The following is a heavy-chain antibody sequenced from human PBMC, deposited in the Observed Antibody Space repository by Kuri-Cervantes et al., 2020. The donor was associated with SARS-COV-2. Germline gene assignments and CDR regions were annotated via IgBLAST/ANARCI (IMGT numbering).Heavy chain of an antibody. CDR1: AFSFSDYY. CDR3: ARDADDSSGYDYFDY. D-gene: IGHD3-22*01. CDR2: ISSTGSTI. Sequence: GGSLRLSCAASAFSFSDYYMSWIRQAPGKGLEWVSYISSTGSTIYYADSVKGRFTISRDNAKNPLHLQMNSLRAEDTAVYYCARDADDSSGYDYFDYWGQGTLVTVSS. J-gene: IGHJ4*02. V-gene: IGHV3-11*04.